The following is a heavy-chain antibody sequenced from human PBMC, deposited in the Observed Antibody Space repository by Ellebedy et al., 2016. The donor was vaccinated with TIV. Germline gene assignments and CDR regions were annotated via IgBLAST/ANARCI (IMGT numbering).Heavy chain of an antibody. CDR3: ARGPHHYYDSSGYQDY. V-gene: IGHV1-18*01. CDR1: GYTFTSYG. Sequence: ASVKVSXXASGYTFTSYGISWVRQAPGQGLEWMGWTSAYNGNTNYAQKLQGRVTMTTDTSTSTAYMELRSLRSDDTAVYYCARGPHHYYDSSGYQDYWGQGTLVTVSS. D-gene: IGHD3-22*01. J-gene: IGHJ4*02. CDR2: TSAYNGNT.